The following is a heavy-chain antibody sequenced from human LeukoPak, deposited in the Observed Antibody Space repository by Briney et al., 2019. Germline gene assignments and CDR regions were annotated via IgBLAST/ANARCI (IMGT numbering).Heavy chain of an antibody. CDR2: IYYSGST. V-gene: IGHV4-59*01. CDR3: ARVGLPYYDFWSGYYPYYFDY. J-gene: IGHJ4*02. CDR1: GGSISSYY. Sequence: SETLSLTCTVSGGSISSYYWSWIRQPPGKGLEWIGYIYYSGSTNYNPSLKSRVTISVDTSKNQFSLKLSSVTAADTAVYYCARVGLPYYDFWSGYYPYYFDYWGQGTLVTVSS. D-gene: IGHD3-3*01.